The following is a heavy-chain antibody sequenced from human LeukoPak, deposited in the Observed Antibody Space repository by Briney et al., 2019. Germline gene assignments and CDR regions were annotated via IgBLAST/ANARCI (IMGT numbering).Heavy chain of an antibody. Sequence: YPSETLSLTCTVSGGSISSGGYYWSWIRQPPGKDLEWIGYIYYSGSTYYNPSLKSRVTISVDTSKNQFSLKLSSVTAADTAVYYCARGNKRLWFTPSDYWGQGTLVTVSS. V-gene: IGHV4-30-4*08. CDR2: IYYSGST. CDR3: ARGNKRLWFTPSDY. D-gene: IGHD3-10*01. J-gene: IGHJ4*02. CDR1: GGSISSGGYY.